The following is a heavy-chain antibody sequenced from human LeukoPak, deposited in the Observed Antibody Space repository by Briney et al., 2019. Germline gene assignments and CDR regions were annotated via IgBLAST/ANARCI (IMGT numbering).Heavy chain of an antibody. CDR1: GGTFSSYA. CDR3: ARVVKYYGSGSLPDY. Sequence: SVKVSCKASGGTFSSYAISWLRQAPGQGLEWMGRIIPIFGTANYAQKFQGRVTITTDESTSTAYMELSSLRSEDTAVYYCARVVKYYGSGSLPDYWGQGTLVTVSS. V-gene: IGHV1-69*05. J-gene: IGHJ4*02. D-gene: IGHD3-10*01. CDR2: IIPIFGTA.